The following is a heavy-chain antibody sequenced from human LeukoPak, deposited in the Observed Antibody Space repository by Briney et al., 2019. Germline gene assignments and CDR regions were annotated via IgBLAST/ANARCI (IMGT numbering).Heavy chain of an antibody. CDR3: ARSYYDFWSGYSSYFDY. J-gene: IGHJ4*02. D-gene: IGHD3-3*01. V-gene: IGHV4-34*01. CDR2: INHSGST. Sequence: PSETLSLTCAVYGGSFSGYYWSWIRQPPGKGLEWIGEINHSGSTNYNPSLKSRVTISVDTSKNQFSLKLSSVTAADTAVYYCARSYYDFWSGYSSYFDYWGQGTLVTVSS. CDR1: GGSFSGYY.